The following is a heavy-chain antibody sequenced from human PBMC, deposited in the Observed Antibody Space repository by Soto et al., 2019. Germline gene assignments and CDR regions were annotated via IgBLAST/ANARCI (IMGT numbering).Heavy chain of an antibody. J-gene: IGHJ6*02. CDR1: GFTFSSYA. Sequence: PGGSLRLSCADSGFTFSSYALSWVRQAPGKGLEWVSAISGSGGSTYYADSVKGRFTISRDNSKNTLYLQMNSLRAEDTAVYYCAKWSSSVSYYYGMDVWGQGTTVTVS. D-gene: IGHD6-6*01. CDR2: ISGSGGST. CDR3: AKWSSSVSYYYGMDV. V-gene: IGHV3-23*01.